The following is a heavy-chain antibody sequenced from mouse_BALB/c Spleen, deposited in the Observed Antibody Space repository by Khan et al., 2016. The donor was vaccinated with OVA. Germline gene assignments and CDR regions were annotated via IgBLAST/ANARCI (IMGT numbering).Heavy chain of an antibody. D-gene: IGHD2-2*01. Sequence: QIQLVQSGAELVKPGASVKLSCKASGYTFSSYYMYWVKQRPGQGLEWIGEINPNNGGTNFNEKFKSKAALTVDKSSTTAYMQLSSLTSEDSAVYYCTSSGYGSFAYWGQGTLVTVSA. CDR1: GYTFSSYY. V-gene: IGHV1S81*02. CDR3: TSSGYGSFAY. J-gene: IGHJ3*01. CDR2: INPNNGGT.